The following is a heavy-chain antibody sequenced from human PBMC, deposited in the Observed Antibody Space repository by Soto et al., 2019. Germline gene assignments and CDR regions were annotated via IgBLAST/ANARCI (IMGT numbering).Heavy chain of an antibody. V-gene: IGHV3-33*02. CDR3: TSATFDF. CDR1: GFDFTTYA. J-gene: IGHJ5*01. Sequence: PAGSLCLSCAVSGFDFTTYAMHWVCKTPDQGLEWVAIIWFDGIKEFYEESARSRFTTTIDTSKNKEFLQMINVRAAAKAVYYFTSATFDFWGQGTTVTVSS. CDR2: IWFDGIKE.